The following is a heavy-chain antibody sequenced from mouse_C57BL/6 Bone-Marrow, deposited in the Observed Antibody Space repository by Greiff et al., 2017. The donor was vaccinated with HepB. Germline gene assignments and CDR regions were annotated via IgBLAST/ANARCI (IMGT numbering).Heavy chain of an antibody. CDR2: INPNNGGT. CDR3: NLLCSAWFAY. CDR1: GYTFTSYG. V-gene: IGHV1-22*01. J-gene: IGHJ3*01. D-gene: IGHD3-1*01. Sequence: EVQLQESGAELARPGASVKLSCKASGYTFTSYGISWVKQRTGQGLEWIGYINPNNGGTSYNQKFKGKATLTVNKSSSTAYMELRSLTSEDSAVYYCNLLCSAWFAYWGQGTLVTVSA.